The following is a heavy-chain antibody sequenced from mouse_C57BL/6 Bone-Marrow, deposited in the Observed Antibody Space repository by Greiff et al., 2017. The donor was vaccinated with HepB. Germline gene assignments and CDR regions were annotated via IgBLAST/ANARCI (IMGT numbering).Heavy chain of an antibody. CDR1: GYTFTSYW. V-gene: IGHV1-64*01. D-gene: IGHD2-2*01. CDR3: ARWELLWLRRHYAMDY. Sequence: VQLQQPGAELVKPGASVKLSCKASGYTFTSYWMHWVKQRPGQGLEWIGMIHPNSGSTNYKEKFKSKATLTVDKSSSTAYMQLSSLTSEDSAVYYCARWELLWLRRHYAMDYWGQGTSVTVSS. CDR2: IHPNSGST. J-gene: IGHJ4*01.